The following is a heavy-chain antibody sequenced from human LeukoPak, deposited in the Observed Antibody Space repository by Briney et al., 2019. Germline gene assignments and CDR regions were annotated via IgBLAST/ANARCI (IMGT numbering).Heavy chain of an antibody. V-gene: IGHV3-15*01. D-gene: IGHD2-2*01. J-gene: IGHJ6*03. Sequence: SGGSLRLSCAASGFTFSNAWMSWVRQAPGKGLEWVGRIKSKTDGGTTDYAAPVKGRFTISRDDSKNTLYLQMNSLKTEDTAVYYCTTSIGDQLLSGDYYYYMDVWGKGTTVTVSS. CDR3: TTSIGDQLLSGDYYYYMDV. CDR1: GFTFSNAW. CDR2: IKSKTDGGTT.